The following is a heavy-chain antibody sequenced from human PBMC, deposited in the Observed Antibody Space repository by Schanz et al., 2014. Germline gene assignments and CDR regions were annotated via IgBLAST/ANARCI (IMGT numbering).Heavy chain of an antibody. CDR1: GFSFGDFW. V-gene: IGHV3-21*02. D-gene: IGHD1-1*01. Sequence: EVQLVESGGDLVQPGGSLRLSCAVSGFSFGDFWMNWVRQSPGKGLEWVAFLSFDSRHIYYADSVKGRFTISRDNAKSSLHLQMNSLRADDTAVYYCARDGVAATTDFEYWGQGALVTVSS. J-gene: IGHJ4*02. CDR2: LSFDSRHI. CDR3: ARDGVAATTDFEY.